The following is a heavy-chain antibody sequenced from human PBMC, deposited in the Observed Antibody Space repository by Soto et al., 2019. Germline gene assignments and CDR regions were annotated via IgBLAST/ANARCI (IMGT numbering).Heavy chain of an antibody. CDR2: INERGGST. J-gene: IGHJ3*02. CDR1: GFTFSTYA. V-gene: IGHV3-23*01. Sequence: GGSLRLSCADSGFTFSTYALSWVRQAPGKGLEWVSAINERGGSTYYADSVKGRFTISRDNSKNTLYLQMNSLRAEDTALYYCAKDKSGTTAFDMWGQGTMVTVSS. D-gene: IGHD1-1*01. CDR3: AKDKSGTTAFDM.